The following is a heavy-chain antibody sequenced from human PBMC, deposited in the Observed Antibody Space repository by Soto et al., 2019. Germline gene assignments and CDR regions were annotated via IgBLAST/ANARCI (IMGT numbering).Heavy chain of an antibody. Sequence: QVQLVQSGAEVKKPGASVKVPCKTSDYTLTNFGLTWVRQAPGQGLEWMGWIRPYNGHTDYAQNLQGRITMTTDSSTNTAYMELRSLRSDDTAVYYCARVKTVATIVEYWGQGTLVTVSS. CDR2: IRPYNGHT. V-gene: IGHV1-18*01. CDR1: DYTLTNFG. J-gene: IGHJ4*02. D-gene: IGHD6-19*01. CDR3: ARVKTVATIVEY.